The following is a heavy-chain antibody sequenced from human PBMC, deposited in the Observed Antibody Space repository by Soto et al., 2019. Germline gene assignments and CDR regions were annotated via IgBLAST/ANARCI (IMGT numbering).Heavy chain of an antibody. CDR2: MNSDGSTT. CDR1: GFTFSSYW. V-gene: IGHV3-74*01. CDR3: ARVKEKHRGMDV. Sequence: GGSLRLSCAASGFTFSSYWMHWVRQAPGKGLVWVSRMNSDGSTTNYADSVKGRFTISRDNAKNSLYLQMNSLRAEDTAVYYCARVKEKHRGMDVWGQGTTVTVSS. J-gene: IGHJ6*02.